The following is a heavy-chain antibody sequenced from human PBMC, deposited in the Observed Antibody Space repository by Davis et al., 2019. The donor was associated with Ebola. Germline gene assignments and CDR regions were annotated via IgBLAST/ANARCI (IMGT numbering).Heavy chain of an antibody. CDR1: GFSVSANY. CDR2: MYAVGNT. Sequence: GESLKISCAASGFSVSANYMNWVRQAPGKGLEWVSLMYAVGNTFYADSVKGRFTISRDNSKNTLYLQMNSLRAEDTAVYYCARGSNYDFWSTNPGAFDYWGQGTLVTVSS. CDR3: ARGSNYDFWSTNPGAFDY. J-gene: IGHJ4*02. D-gene: IGHD3-3*01. V-gene: IGHV3-53*05.